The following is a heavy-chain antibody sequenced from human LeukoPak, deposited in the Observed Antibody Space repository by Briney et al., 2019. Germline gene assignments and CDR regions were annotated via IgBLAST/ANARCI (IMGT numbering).Heavy chain of an antibody. J-gene: IGHJ1*01. CDR1: GYTFTTYD. Sequence: ASAKVSCKASGYTFTTYDINWVRQATGQGLEWMGWMNPNNGNTGSPQKFQGRVTMTRNTSISTAYMELSSLRSEDTAVYYCARRLLAAAGHFQHWGQGTLVTVSS. CDR3: ARRLLAAAGHFQH. CDR2: MNPNNGNT. D-gene: IGHD6-13*01. V-gene: IGHV1-8*01.